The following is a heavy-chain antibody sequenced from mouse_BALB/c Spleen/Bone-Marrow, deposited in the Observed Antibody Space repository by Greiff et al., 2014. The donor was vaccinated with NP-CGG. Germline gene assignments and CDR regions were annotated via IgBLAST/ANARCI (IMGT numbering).Heavy chain of an antibody. D-gene: IGHD2-1*01. CDR1: GFSLSRYS. CDR3: ARLYYGNTYYCAMDY. Sequence: VKLVESGPGLVAPSQSLSITCTVSGFSLSRYSVHWVRQPPGKGLEWLGMIWGGGSTDYNSAHKSRLSISKDNSKSQVFLKMNSLQTDDTAMYYCARLYYGNTYYCAMDYWGQGTSVTVSS. V-gene: IGHV2-6-4*01. CDR2: IWGGGST. J-gene: IGHJ4*01.